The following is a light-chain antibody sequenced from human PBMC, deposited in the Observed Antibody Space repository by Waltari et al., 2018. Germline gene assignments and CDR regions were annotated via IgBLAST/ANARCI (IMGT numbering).Light chain of an antibody. CDR3: QQYYSTPLT. Sequence: DIVMTQSPDSLAVSLGERATIHCKSSQSVLYSSNNKNYLAWYQQKPGQPPKLLIYWASTRESGVPDRFSGSGSGTDFTLTISSLQAEDVAVYYCQQYYSTPLTFGGGNKVEIK. V-gene: IGKV4-1*01. CDR2: WAS. CDR1: QSVLYSSNNKNY. J-gene: IGKJ4*01.